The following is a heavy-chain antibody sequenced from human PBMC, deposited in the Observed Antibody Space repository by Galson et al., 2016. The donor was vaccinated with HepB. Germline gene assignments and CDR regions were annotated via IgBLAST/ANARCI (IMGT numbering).Heavy chain of an antibody. J-gene: IGHJ5*02. CDR3: STDDVDT. CDR2: VKRDSDGGTR. V-gene: IGHV3-15*01. CDR1: GFSLRDVW. Sequence: SLRLSCAASGFSLRDVWMHWVRQAPGKGLEWVGRVKRDSDGGTRNYAALVEGRITISRDDSQITLYLQLNSLTSADTAMYSCSTDDVDTWGKGTLVTVSS.